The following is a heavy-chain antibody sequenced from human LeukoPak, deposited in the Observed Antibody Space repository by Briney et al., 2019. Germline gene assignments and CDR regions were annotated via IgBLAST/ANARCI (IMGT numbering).Heavy chain of an antibody. V-gene: IGHV4-34*01. CDR1: GGSFRGYY. D-gene: IGHD2-2*01. CDR2: INHSGST. Sequence: PSETLSLICAVYGGSFRGYYWSWIRQPPGKGREWIGEINHSGSTNYNPPLQSRVTISVDTSKNQFSLKLSSVTAADTAVYYCALGYCSSTSCPPFYWGQGTLVTVSS. CDR3: ALGYCSSTSCPPFY. J-gene: IGHJ4*02.